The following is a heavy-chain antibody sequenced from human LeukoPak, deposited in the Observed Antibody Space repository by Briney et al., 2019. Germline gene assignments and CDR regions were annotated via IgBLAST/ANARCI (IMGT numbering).Heavy chain of an antibody. D-gene: IGHD6-6*01. J-gene: IGHJ4*02. CDR3: ARDRIAARGVIDY. V-gene: IGHV1-2*02. Sequence: ASVKVSCKASGYTFTGYYMHWVRQAPGQGLGWMGWINPNSGGTNYAQKFQGRVTMTRDTSISTAYMELSRLRSDDTAVYYCARDRIAARGVIDYWGQGTLVTVSS. CDR1: GYTFTGYY. CDR2: INPNSGGT.